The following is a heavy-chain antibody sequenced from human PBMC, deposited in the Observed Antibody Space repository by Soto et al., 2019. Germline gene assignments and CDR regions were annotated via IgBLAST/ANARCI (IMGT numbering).Heavy chain of an antibody. Sequence: QVQLQQWGAGLLKPSETLSLTCAVYGGSFSGYYWSWIRQPPGKGLEWIGEINHSGSTNYNPSLKSRVTISVDTSKNQFSLKLGSVTAADTAVYYCARIRFMVRDFDYWGQGTLVTVSS. CDR2: INHSGST. CDR1: GGSFSGYY. D-gene: IGHD3-10*01. CDR3: ARIRFMVRDFDY. J-gene: IGHJ4*02. V-gene: IGHV4-34*01.